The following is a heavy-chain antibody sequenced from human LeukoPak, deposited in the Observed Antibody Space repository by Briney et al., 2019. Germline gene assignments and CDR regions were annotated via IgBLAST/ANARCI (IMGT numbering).Heavy chain of an antibody. CDR1: GFTFSKYW. CDR2: INTDGTVT. D-gene: IGHD3-10*01. J-gene: IGHJ3*02. V-gene: IGHV3-74*01. Sequence: PGGSLRLSCAASGFTFSKYWMLWVRHAPGKGLESVSRINTDGTVTTYADSVKGRFTVSRDNADNTMFLQMNSVRDEDTAVYYCARADMIRARQFDAFDIWGQGTMVTVSS. CDR3: ARADMIRARQFDAFDI.